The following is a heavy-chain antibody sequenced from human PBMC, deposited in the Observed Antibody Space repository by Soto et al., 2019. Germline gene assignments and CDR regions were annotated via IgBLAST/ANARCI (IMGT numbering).Heavy chain of an antibody. CDR3: ARDRGYDAHDYYYNAMDV. CDR1: GFTFRTYT. Sequence: EVQLVESGGGLVKPGGSLRLSCISSGFTFRTYTMNWVRQAPGKGLEWVSGIRGFSPYTFYAESVKGRFTISRDNAKNSLYLQMNSLRAEDTAVYYCARDRGYDAHDYYYNAMDVWGLGTTVTVSS. D-gene: IGHD3-10*01. CDR2: IRGFSPYT. J-gene: IGHJ6*02. V-gene: IGHV3-21*01.